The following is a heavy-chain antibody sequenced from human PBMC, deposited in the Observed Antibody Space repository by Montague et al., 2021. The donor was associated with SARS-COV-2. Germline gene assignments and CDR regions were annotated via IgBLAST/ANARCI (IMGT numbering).Heavy chain of an antibody. D-gene: IGHD5-24*01. CDR2: IYYSGST. J-gene: IGHJ4*02. CDR1: GGSISSYY. CDR3: SRVFPRWLQFDPYFDY. V-gene: IGHV4-59*01. Sequence: SETLSLTCTVSGGSISSYYWSWIRQPPGKGLEWIGYIYYSGSTNCNPSLKSRVTISVDTSKNRFSLKLSSVTAADTAVYYCSRVFPRWLQFDPYFDYWGQGTLVTVSS.